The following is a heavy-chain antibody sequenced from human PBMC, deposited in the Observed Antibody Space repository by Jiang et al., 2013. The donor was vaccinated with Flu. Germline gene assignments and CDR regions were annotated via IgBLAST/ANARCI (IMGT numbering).Heavy chain of an antibody. CDR3: AKVSDSSGYYYRTYYYYGMDV. D-gene: IGHD3-22*01. CDR2: ISYDGSNK. J-gene: IGHJ6*02. V-gene: IGHV3-30*18. CDR1: GFTFSSYG. Sequence: VQLLESGGGVVQPGRSLRLSCAASGFTFSSYGMHWVRQAPGKGLEWVAVISYDGSNKYYADSVKGRFTISRDNSKNTLYLQMNSLRAEDTAVYYCAKVSDSSGYYYRTYYYYGMDVWGQGTTVTVSS.